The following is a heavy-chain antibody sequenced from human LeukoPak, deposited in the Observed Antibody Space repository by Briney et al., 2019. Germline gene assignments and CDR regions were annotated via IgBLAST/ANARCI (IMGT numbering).Heavy chain of an antibody. V-gene: IGHV1-18*01. J-gene: IGHJ6*03. CDR2: ISAYNGNT. D-gene: IGHD3-10*01. Sequence: ASVKVSCKASGYTFTSYGISWVRQAPGQGLEWMGWISAYNGNTNYAQKLQGSVTMTTDTSTSTAYMELRSLRSDDTAVYYCARVHAMVRGVTDPDHYYMDVWGKGTTVTISS. CDR3: ARVHAMVRGVTDPDHYYMDV. CDR1: GYTFTSYG.